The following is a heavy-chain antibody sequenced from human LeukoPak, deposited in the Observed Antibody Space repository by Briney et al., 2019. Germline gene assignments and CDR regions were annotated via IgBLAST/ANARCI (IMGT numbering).Heavy chain of an antibody. CDR2: ISAYNGNT. J-gene: IGHJ6*02. V-gene: IGHV1-18*01. CDR3: AREAQVPIWFGELRFRYYYYYYGMDV. CDR1: GSTFTTCG. D-gene: IGHD3-10*01. Sequence: GAPVKVSCTASGSTFTTCGISWVRQAPGQGLEWMGWISAYNGNTNYAQNPQGRVTMTTDTSTSTAYMELRNLRSDDTAVYSCAREAQVPIWFGELRFRYYYYYYGMDVWGQGTTVTVSS.